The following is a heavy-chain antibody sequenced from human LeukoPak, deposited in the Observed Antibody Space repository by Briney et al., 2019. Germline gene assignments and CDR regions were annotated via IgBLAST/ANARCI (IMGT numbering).Heavy chain of an antibody. CDR3: AAYPYYYDSSGPMYYFDY. CDR2: IYYSGST. V-gene: IGHV4-31*03. D-gene: IGHD3-22*01. J-gene: IGHJ4*02. CDR1: GGSISSGGYY. Sequence: SETLSLTCTVSGGSISSGGYYWSWIRQHPGKGLEWIGYIYYSGSTYYNPSLKSRVTISVDTSKNQFSLKLSSVTAADTAVYYCAAYPYYYDSSGPMYYFDYWGQGTLVTVSS.